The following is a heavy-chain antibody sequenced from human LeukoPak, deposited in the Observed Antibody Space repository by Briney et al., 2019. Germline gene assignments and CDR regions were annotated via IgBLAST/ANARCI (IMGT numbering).Heavy chain of an antibody. CDR2: LSSNGVST. J-gene: IGHJ4*02. D-gene: IGHD6-19*01. V-gene: IGHV3-23*01. Sequence: GGSLRLSCAASGFMFSIYGMSWVRQAPGEGLEWVAALSSNGVSTYYADSVKGRFTISRDNSKNTLYLQLKTLRAEDTAIYFCAKDKGWGLDYWGQGTLVSVSS. CDR1: GFMFSIYG. CDR3: AKDKGWGLDY.